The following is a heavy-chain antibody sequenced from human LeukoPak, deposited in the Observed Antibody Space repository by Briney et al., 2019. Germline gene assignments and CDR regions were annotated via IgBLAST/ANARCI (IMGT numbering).Heavy chain of an antibody. CDR1: GFTFSSYG. CDR3: ARNYYDSSGYSGSDY. J-gene: IGHJ4*02. V-gene: IGHV3-33*01. D-gene: IGHD3-22*01. Sequence: GGSLRLSCAASGFTFSSYGMHWVRQAPGKGLEWVAVIWYDGSNKYYADSVKGRFTISRDNSKNTLYLQMNSLRSDDTAVYYCARNYYDSSGYSGSDYWGQGTLVTVSS. CDR2: IWYDGSNK.